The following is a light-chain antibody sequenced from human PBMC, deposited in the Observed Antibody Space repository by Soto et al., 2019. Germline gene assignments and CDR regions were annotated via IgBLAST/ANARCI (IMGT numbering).Light chain of an antibody. V-gene: IGKV3-11*01. CDR3: QQRSNWPPGCT. CDR1: QSVSSY. CDR2: DAS. J-gene: IGKJ2*02. Sequence: EIVLTQSPATLSLSPGERATLSCRASQSVSSYLAWYQQKPGQAPRLLIYDASNRAPGIPARFSGSGSGTDFTLTISSLEPEDFAVYYCQQRSNWPPGCTFGQGTKLEIK.